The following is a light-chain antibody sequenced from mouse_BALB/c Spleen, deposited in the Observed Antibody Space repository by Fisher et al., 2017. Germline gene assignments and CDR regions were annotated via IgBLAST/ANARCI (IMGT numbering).Light chain of an antibody. Sequence: IVLTQTPAIMSASPGEKVTLTCSASSSVSSSYLYWYQQKPGSSPKPWIYRTSNLASGVPARFSGSGSGNSYSLTISSMEGEDAATYYCQQFTSSPWTFGGGTKLEIK. J-gene: IGKJ1*01. V-gene: IGKV4-79*01. CDR2: RTS. CDR1: SSVSSSY. CDR3: QQFTSSPWT.